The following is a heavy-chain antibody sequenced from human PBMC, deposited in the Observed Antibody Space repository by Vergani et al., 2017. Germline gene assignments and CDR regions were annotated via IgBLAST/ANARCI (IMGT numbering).Heavy chain of an antibody. CDR2: INSDGTRT. J-gene: IGHJ6*02. CDR1: GFTFRNYA. Sequence: EVQLLESGGGLAQPGGSLRLSCAASGFTFRNYAMTWVRQAPGKGLEWVSRINSDGTRTIYAASVKGRFTISRDNSKNTLYLYMNSLRSDDTAVYYCARDRGGRGSSYYYGMDVWGQGTTVTVSS. CDR3: ARDRGGRGSSYYYGMDV. D-gene: IGHD2-15*01. V-gene: IGHV3-23*01.